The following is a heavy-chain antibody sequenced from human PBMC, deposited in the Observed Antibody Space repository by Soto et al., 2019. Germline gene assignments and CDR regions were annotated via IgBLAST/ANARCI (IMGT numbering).Heavy chain of an antibody. CDR2: IYWDDDK. V-gene: IGHV2-5*02. CDR1: GFSLSTSGVG. Sequence: QITLKESGPPLVKPTQTLTLTCTFSGFSLSTSGVGVGWIRQPPGKALEWLALIYWDDDKRYSPSLKSRLTITKDTSKNQVVLTMTNMDPVDTATYYCAHSYGDWRDDAFDIWGQGTMVTVSS. CDR3: AHSYGDWRDDAFDI. D-gene: IGHD4-17*01. J-gene: IGHJ3*02.